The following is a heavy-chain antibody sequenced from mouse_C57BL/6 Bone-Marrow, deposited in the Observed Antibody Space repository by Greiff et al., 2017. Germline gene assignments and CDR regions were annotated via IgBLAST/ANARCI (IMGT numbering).Heavy chain of an antibody. D-gene: IGHD2-14*01. J-gene: IGHJ4*01. CDR1: GYSITSYY. CDR2: ISYSGST. CDR3: ARWSTTEVYAMDY. Sequence: EVKLVESGPGLAKPSQTLSLTCSVTGYSITSYYWNWIRKFPGNKLEYMGYISYSGSTYYNPSPKSRIYIIRNTSKNQYYLQLNSVTTEDTATYYCARWSTTEVYAMDYWGQGTSVTVSS. V-gene: IGHV3-8*01.